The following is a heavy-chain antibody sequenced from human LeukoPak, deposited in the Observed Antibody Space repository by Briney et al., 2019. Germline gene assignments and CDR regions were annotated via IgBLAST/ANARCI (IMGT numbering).Heavy chain of an antibody. V-gene: IGHV3-21*01. CDR2: ISSSSSYI. J-gene: IGHJ3*02. D-gene: IGHD3-3*01. CDR1: GFTFSSYS. Sequence: GGSLRLSCAASGFTFSSYSMNWVRQAPGKGLEWVSSISSSSSYIYYADSVKGRFTISRDNAKNSLYLQMNSLRAEDTAVYYCARDESTYYDFWSGYGDAFDIWGQGTMVTVSS. CDR3: ARDESTYYDFWSGYGDAFDI.